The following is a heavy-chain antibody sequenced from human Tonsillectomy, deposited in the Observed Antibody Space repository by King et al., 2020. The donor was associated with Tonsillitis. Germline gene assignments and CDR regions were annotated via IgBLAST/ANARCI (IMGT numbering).Heavy chain of an antibody. CDR1: GGTFSSYT. D-gene: IGHD6-13*01. Sequence: VQLVQSGAEVKKPGSSVKVSCKASGGTFSSYTISWVRQAPGQGLEWMGRIIPILGIVNYAQKFQGRVTITADKSTSTAYMEVSSLRSEDTAVYYCARWVAQQLGSDAGFFDYWGQGTLVTVSS. V-gene: IGHV1-69*02. CDR3: ARWVAQQLGSDAGFFDY. J-gene: IGHJ4*02. CDR2: IIPILGIV.